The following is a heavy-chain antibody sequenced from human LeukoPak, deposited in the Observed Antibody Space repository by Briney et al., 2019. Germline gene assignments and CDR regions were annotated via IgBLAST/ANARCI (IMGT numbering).Heavy chain of an antibody. J-gene: IGHJ4*02. Sequence: SETLSLTCTVSGGSISSSSYHWGWIRQPPGKGLEWIGSIYYSGSTYYNPSLKSRVTISVDTSKNQFSLKLSSVTAADTAVYYCARDDYTYYYDSSTRGSLDYWGQGTLVTVSS. D-gene: IGHD3-22*01. V-gene: IGHV4-39*07. CDR3: ARDDYTYYYDSSTRGSLDY. CDR2: IYYSGST. CDR1: GGSISSSSYH.